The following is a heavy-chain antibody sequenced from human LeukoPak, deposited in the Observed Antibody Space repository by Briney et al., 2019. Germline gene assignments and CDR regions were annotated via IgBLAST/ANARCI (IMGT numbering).Heavy chain of an antibody. V-gene: IGHV1-2*02. J-gene: IGHJ4*02. D-gene: IGHD2-21*01. CDR3: ARDGGPYCDGASCSFDY. CDR1: GYTFSDYY. Sequence: ASVKVSCKASGYTFSDYYIHWVRQAPGQGLEWMGWIDPNSGDTHYTQKFQDRVTMTRDTSITTAYMQLTRLRSDDTAVFYCARDGGPYCDGASCSFDYWGQGTLVAVSS. CDR2: IDPNSGDT.